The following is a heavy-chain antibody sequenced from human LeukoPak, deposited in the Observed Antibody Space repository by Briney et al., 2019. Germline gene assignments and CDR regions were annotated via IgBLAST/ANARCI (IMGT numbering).Heavy chain of an antibody. J-gene: IGHJ3*02. CDR3: ARDVSYESSGDAFDI. CDR2: VSTAGSFI. Sequence: GGSLRLSCAASGFAFGTYSMNWVRQAPGKGLEWVSSVSTAGSFIYYADSAKGRFTISKDNAQNSMFLQMRSLRADDTAVYYCARDVSYESSGDAFDIWGQGTMVTVSS. CDR1: GFAFGTYS. D-gene: IGHD3-22*01. V-gene: IGHV3-21*01.